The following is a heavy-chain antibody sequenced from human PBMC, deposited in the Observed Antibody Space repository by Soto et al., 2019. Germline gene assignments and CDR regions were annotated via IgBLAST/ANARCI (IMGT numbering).Heavy chain of an antibody. D-gene: IGHD3-9*01. Sequence: PGGSLRLSCAASGFTFSDYYMSWIRQAPGKGLEWVSYISSSGSTIYYADSVKGRFTISRDNAKNSLYLQMNTLRAEGMTVYYCAGETGQYMSCVGYWGQGTLVTVSS. J-gene: IGHJ4*02. CDR1: GFTFSDYY. CDR2: ISSSGSTI. CDR3: AGETGQYMSCVGY. V-gene: IGHV3-11*01.